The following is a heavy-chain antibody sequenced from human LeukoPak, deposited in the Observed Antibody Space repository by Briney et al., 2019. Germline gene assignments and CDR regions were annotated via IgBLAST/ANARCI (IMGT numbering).Heavy chain of an antibody. CDR2: ISYDGSYK. V-gene: IGHV3-30*03. Sequence: GGSLRLSCGASGFTFSSYAMHWVRQAPGKGLEWVAVISYDGSYKYYADSVKGRFTISRDNAKNSLYLQMNSLRAEDTAVYYCARLERTNWGQGTLVTVSS. CDR3: ARLERTN. J-gene: IGHJ4*02. D-gene: IGHD1-1*01. CDR1: GFTFSSYA.